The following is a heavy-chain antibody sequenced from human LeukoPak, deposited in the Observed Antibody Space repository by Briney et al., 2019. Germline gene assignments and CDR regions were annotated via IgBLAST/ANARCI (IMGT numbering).Heavy chain of an antibody. CDR1: GGTFSSYA. J-gene: IGHJ4*02. CDR2: IIPIFGTA. CDR3: ASTPPSSGWYPFDY. D-gene: IGHD6-19*01. Sequence: SVKVSCKASGGTFSSYAISLVRQAPGQGLEWMGGIIPIFGTANYAQKVQGRVTITADESTSTAYMELSSLRSEDTAVYYCASTPPSSGWYPFDYWGQGTLVTVSS. V-gene: IGHV1-69*13.